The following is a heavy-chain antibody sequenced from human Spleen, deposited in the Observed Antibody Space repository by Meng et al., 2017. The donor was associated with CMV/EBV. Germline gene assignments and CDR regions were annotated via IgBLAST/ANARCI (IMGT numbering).Heavy chain of an antibody. CDR2: VGAENGDT. CDR3: ARAGAAVTTNFDF. V-gene: IGHV1-18*01. D-gene: IGHD4-17*01. J-gene: IGHJ4*02. CDR1: GYNFDIYG. Sequence: KASGYNFDIYGITWVRQAPGQGLEWVGWVGAENGDTHYGQKFQGRVTVTADTFTNTAYMEMRSLRSDDSAMYYCARAGAAVTTNFDFWGQGTLVTVSS.